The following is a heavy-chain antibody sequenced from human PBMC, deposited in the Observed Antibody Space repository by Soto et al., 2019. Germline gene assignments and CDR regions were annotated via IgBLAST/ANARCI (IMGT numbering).Heavy chain of an antibody. D-gene: IGHD1-1*01. CDR1: DGSISSSNHY. J-gene: IGHJ5*02. CDR2: IYIRGST. Sequence: QLQLQESGPGLVRPSETLSLTCTVSDGSISSSNHYWGWIRQPPGKGLEWIGSIYIRGSTYHNPSLKSRVTISVDTSKNQFSLKLSSVTATDTAVYYCARHGIPTDITWFDPWGQGTLVTVSS. CDR3: ARHGIPTDITWFDP. V-gene: IGHV4-39*01.